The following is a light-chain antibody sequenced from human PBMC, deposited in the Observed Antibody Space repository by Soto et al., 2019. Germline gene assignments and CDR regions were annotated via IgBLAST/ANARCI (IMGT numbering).Light chain of an antibody. J-gene: IGKJ4*01. V-gene: IGKV1-5*03. CDR3: QQYKSFSRT. CDR2: KTS. Sequence: DIQMTQSPSTLSASVGDRATITCRASQSINNWLAWYQQKPGKAPKLLIYKTSDLESGVPSRFSGSGSGTEFSLTISSLQPDDFATYYCQQYKSFSRTFGGGTRVEVK. CDR1: QSINNW.